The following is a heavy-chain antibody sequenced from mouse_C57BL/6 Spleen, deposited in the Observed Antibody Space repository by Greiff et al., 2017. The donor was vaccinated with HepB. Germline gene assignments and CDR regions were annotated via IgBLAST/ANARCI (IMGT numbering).Heavy chain of an antibody. CDR1: GYSFTGYY. CDR3: ARGGGSYYFDY. CDR2: INPSTGGT. V-gene: IGHV1-42*01. Sequence: EVKLVESGPELVKPGASVKISCKASGYSFTGYYMNWVKQSPEKSLEWIGEINPSTGGTTYNQKFKAKATLTVDKSSSTAYMQLKSLTSEDSAVYYCARGGGSYYFDYWGQGTTLTVSS. J-gene: IGHJ2*01. D-gene: IGHD1-1*02.